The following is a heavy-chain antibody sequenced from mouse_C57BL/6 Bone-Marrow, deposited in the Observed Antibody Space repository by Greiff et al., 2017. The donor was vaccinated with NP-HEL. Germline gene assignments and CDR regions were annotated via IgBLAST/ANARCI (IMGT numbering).Heavy chain of an antibody. V-gene: IGHV1-50*01. CDR3: ARYHYFDY. CDR2: IDPSDSYT. Sequence: QVQLQQPGAELVKPGASVKVSCKASGYTFTSYWMQWVKQRPGQGLEWIGEIDPSDSYTNYNQKFKGKATLTVDTSSSTAYMQLSSLTSEDSAVYYCARYHYFDYWGQGTTLTVSS. CDR1: GYTFTSYW. J-gene: IGHJ2*01.